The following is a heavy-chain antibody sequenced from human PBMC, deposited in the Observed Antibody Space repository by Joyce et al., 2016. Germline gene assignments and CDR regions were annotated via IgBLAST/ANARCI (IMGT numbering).Heavy chain of an antibody. J-gene: IGHJ6*03. V-gene: IGHV1-2*02. CDR3: AKELRTTHGDWYFYYYMDV. D-gene: IGHD2-21*01. CDR1: RYRITDYY. CDR2: INPKGVGT. Sequence: QVQLVQSGAEVRKPGASVKVSCTASRYRITDYYIHWVRQAPGQGLEWMGWINPKGVGTNYAKKFQGRVIMTRDTSSNTVYMELSSLRPDDTAVYFCAKELRTTHGDWYFYYYMDVWGKGTTVTVSS.